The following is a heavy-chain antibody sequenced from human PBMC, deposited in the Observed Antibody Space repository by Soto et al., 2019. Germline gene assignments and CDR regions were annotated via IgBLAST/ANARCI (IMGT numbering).Heavy chain of an antibody. CDR2: IIPIFGTA. V-gene: IGHV1-69*01. J-gene: IGHJ6*02. D-gene: IGHD1-7*01. CDR1: GGTFSSYA. Sequence: QVQLVQSGAEVKKPGSSVKVSCKASGGTFSSYAISWVRQAPGQGLEWMGGIIPIFGTANYAQKFQGRVTITADESTSTAYMELSSLRSEDTAVYYCARGNYGAGSYYYYGMDVWGQGTTVTVSS. CDR3: ARGNYGAGSYYYYGMDV.